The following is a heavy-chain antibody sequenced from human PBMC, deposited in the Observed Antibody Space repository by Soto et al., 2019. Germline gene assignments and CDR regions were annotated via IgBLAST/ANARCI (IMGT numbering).Heavy chain of an antibody. CDR3: ARGIRITIFGLKPNWFDP. Sequence: GGSLILSCAASGFTFSSYEMNWVRQAPGKGLEWVSYISSSGSTIYYADSVKGRFTISRDNAKNSLYLQMNSLRAEDTAVYYCARGIRITIFGLKPNWFDPWGQGTLVTGFS. V-gene: IGHV3-48*03. CDR2: ISSSGSTI. D-gene: IGHD3-3*01. J-gene: IGHJ5*02. CDR1: GFTFSSYE.